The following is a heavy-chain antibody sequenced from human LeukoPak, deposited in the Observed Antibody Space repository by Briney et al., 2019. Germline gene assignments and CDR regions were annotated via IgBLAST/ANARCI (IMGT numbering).Heavy chain of an antibody. J-gene: IGHJ4*02. CDR1: GYSISSGYY. Sequence: SGTLSLTCAVSGYSISSGYYWGWIRQPPGKGLEWIGSIYHSGSTYYNPSLKSRVTISVDTSKNQFSLKLSSVTAADTAVYYCARPTFYGSYTSFDYWGQGTLVTVSS. CDR2: IYHSGST. V-gene: IGHV4-38-2*01. D-gene: IGHD3-10*01. CDR3: ARPTFYGSYTSFDY.